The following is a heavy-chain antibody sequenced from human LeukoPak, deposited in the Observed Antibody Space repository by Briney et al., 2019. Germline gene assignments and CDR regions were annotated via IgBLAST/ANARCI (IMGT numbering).Heavy chain of an antibody. CDR2: ISSSSSYI. Sequence: GSLRLSSAASGFTFSSYSMNWVPQAPGKGLEWVSSISSSSSYIYYADSVKGRFTISRDNAKNSLYLQMNSLRAEDTAVYYCARDQASGSYDAFDIWGQGTMVTVSS. CDR1: GFTFSSYS. V-gene: IGHV3-21*01. CDR3: ARDQASGSYDAFDI. D-gene: IGHD1-26*01. J-gene: IGHJ3*02.